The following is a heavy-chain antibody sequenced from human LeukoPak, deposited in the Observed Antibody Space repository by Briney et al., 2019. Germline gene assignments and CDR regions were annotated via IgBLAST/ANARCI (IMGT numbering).Heavy chain of an antibody. J-gene: IGHJ6*03. V-gene: IGHV4-38-2*02. Sequence: SETLSLTCSVSGYSISSGFYWDWIRQPPGKGLEWIGSFHHSGSTPYNPSLNSRVSISVDTSKNQLSLKLSSVTAADTAVYYCARDSYATYYYYYMDVWGKGTTVTISS. CDR1: GYSISSGFY. CDR3: ARDSYATYYYYYMDV. CDR2: FHHSGST. D-gene: IGHD5-18*01.